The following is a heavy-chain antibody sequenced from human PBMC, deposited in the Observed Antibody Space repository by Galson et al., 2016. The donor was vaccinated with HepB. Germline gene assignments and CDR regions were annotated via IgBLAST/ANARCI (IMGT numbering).Heavy chain of an antibody. CDR1: GGSISSGGYY. D-gene: IGHD3-10*01. CDR3: ARDRSSGSGSFGY. V-gene: IGHV4-31*03. Sequence: TLSLTCTVSGGSISSGGYYWSWIRQDPGNGLEWIGYIYHSGSTYYNPSLKSRVTISVDTSKNQFSLKLSSVTAADTAVYFCARDRSSGSGSFGYWGQGTLVTVSS. CDR2: IYHSGST. J-gene: IGHJ4*02.